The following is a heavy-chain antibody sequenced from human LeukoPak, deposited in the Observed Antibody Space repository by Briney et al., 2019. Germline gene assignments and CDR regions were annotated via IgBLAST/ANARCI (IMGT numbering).Heavy chain of an antibody. CDR1: GFTISTFA. Sequence: PGGSLRLSCAASGFTISTFAMIWVRQPPGKGLEWASSIFPSGGEIHYADSVRGRFTISRDNSKSTLSLQMNSLRAEDTAIYYCATYRQVLLPFESWGQGTLVTVSS. V-gene: IGHV3-23*01. D-gene: IGHD2-8*02. CDR3: ATYRQVLLPFES. CDR2: IFPSGGEI. J-gene: IGHJ4*02.